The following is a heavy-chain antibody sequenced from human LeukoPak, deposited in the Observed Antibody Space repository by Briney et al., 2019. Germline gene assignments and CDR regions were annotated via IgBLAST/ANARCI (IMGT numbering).Heavy chain of an antibody. J-gene: IGHJ4*02. Sequence: GGSLRLSCAASGFTFSSYWMSWVRQAPGKGLEWVANIKQDGSEKYYVDSVKGRFTISRDNAKNPLYLQMNSLRAEDTAVYYCASLIAVAGSNFDYWGQGTLVTVSS. V-gene: IGHV3-7*01. CDR3: ASLIAVAGSNFDY. CDR2: IKQDGSEK. CDR1: GFTFSSYW. D-gene: IGHD6-19*01.